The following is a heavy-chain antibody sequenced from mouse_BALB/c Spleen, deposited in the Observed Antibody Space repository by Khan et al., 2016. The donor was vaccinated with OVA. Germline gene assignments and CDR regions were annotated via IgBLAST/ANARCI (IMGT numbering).Heavy chain of an antibody. Sequence: QVQLQQSEPGLVAPSQSLSITCTVSGFSLTGYGVNWVRQPPGKGLEWLGMIWGDGSTDYNSALKSRLSITKDNSKSQVFLKMNSLQTDDTARYYCARAYYANYREAMDYWGQGNSVTVSS. CDR2: IWGDGST. CDR3: ARAYYANYREAMDY. J-gene: IGHJ4*01. V-gene: IGHV2-6-7*01. CDR1: GFSLTGYG. D-gene: IGHD2-10*01.